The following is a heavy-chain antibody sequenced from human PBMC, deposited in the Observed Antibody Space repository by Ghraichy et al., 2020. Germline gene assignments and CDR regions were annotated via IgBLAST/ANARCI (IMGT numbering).Heavy chain of an antibody. CDR1: GSTFTANY. Sequence: ASVKVSCKASGSTFTANYIHWVRQAPGQGLELIGWISPKSGGTTYAPKFQGTFTITRDPSMYTVYMELNSLSSNDPAIFFCATSDSPGLPLFHHLGQGTLVPVSS. CDR3: ATSDSPGLPLFHH. CDR2: ISPKSGGT. V-gene: IGHV1-2*02. J-gene: IGHJ4*02. D-gene: IGHD5-12*01.